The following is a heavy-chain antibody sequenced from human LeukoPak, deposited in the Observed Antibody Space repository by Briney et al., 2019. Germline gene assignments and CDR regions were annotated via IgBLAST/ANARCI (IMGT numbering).Heavy chain of an antibody. CDR2: ISASGGTT. J-gene: IGHJ4*02. CDR3: AKPPIAVAGEAY. Sequence: PGGSLRLSCAASGFTFSSYAMNWVRQAPGKGLEWVSDISASGGTTYYADSVKGRFTISRDNSKNTLYLQMNSLRAEDTAVYYCAKPPIAVAGEAYWGRGTLVTVSS. CDR1: GFTFSSYA. V-gene: IGHV3-23*01. D-gene: IGHD6-19*01.